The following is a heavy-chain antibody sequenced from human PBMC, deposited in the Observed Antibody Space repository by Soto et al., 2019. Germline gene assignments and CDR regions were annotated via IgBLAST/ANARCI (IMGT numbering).Heavy chain of an antibody. D-gene: IGHD6-13*01. Sequence: PSETLSLTCAVSGDSISSGYYGSWIRQHPGKGLEWIGYIYYSGSTYYNPSLKSRVTISVDTSKNQFSLKLSSVTAADTAVYYCARIGGILYSISWYGIDYWGQGTLVTVSS. CDR2: IYYSGST. CDR3: ARIGGILYSISWYGIDY. CDR1: GDSISSGYY. V-gene: IGHV4-31*11. J-gene: IGHJ4*02.